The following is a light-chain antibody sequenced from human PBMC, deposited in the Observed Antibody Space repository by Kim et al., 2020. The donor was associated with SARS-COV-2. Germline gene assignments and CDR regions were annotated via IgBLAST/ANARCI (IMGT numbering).Light chain of an antibody. CDR2: GAS. CDR1: QSVSIN. CDR3: QQYNNWPPIT. J-gene: IGKJ5*01. Sequence: IVVTQSPATLSVSPGESATLSCRASQSVSINLAWYQHKPGQAPRLLIYGASTRVTGIPARFSGSGSGTEFTLTISDLQSEDFAIYYCQQYNNWPPITFGQGTRLEIK. V-gene: IGKV3-15*01.